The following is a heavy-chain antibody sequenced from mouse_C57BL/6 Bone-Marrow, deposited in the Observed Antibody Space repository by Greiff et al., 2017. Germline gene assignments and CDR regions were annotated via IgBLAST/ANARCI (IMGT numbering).Heavy chain of an antibody. Sequence: QVQLQQPGAELVMPGASVKLSCKASGYTFTSYCMHWVKQRPGQGLEWIGEIDPSDSYTNYNQKFKGKSTLTVDKSSSTAYMQLSSLTSEDSAVYYCARDGSSYDWFAYWGQGTLVTVSA. D-gene: IGHD1-1*01. CDR2: IDPSDSYT. CDR1: GYTFTSYC. J-gene: IGHJ3*01. CDR3: ARDGSSYDWFAY. V-gene: IGHV1-69*01.